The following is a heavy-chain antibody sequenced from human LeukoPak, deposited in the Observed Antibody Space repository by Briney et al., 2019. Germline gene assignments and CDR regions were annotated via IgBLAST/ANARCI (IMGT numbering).Heavy chain of an antibody. Sequence: ASVKVSCKVSGYTLTELSMHWVRQAPGKGLEWMGGFDPEDGETIYAQKFQGRVTMTEDTSTDTAYMELSSLRSEDTAVYYCTGVVPAAILDHTDKYFQHWGQGTLVTVSP. V-gene: IGHV1-24*01. D-gene: IGHD2-2*02. J-gene: IGHJ1*01. CDR2: FDPEDGET. CDR1: GYTLTELS. CDR3: TGVVPAAILDHTDKYFQH.